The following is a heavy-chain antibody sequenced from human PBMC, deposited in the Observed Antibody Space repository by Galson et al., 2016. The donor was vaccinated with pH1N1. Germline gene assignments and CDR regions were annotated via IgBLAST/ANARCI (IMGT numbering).Heavy chain of an antibody. CDR1: ASSFTSYW. Sequence: QSGAEVKEPGESLTISCKGSASSFTSYWISWVRQMPGKGLEWMGRINPRDSYTDYSPSFQGHVTISTDESISNAYLKWSTLKASDTAIYYCATGHSHDYWGQGTLV. J-gene: IGHJ4*02. V-gene: IGHV5-10-1*01. CDR2: INPRDSYT. D-gene: IGHD4-11*01. CDR3: ATGHSHDY.